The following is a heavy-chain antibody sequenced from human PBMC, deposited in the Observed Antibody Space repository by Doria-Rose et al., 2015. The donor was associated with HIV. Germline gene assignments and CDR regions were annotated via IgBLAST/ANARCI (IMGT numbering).Heavy chain of an antibody. Sequence: QVTLKESGPVLVKPTETLTLTCTVSGVSLSSPGMGVSWIRQPPGKALEWLANIFSDDDRSYKTSLKSRLTISRATSKSQVVLTMTDMDPVDTATYYCARIKSSRWYHKYYFDFWGQGTLVIV. V-gene: IGHV2-26*01. J-gene: IGHJ4*02. CDR1: GVSLSSPGMG. CDR2: IFSDDDR. D-gene: IGHD6-13*01. CDR3: ARIKSSRWYHKYYFDF.